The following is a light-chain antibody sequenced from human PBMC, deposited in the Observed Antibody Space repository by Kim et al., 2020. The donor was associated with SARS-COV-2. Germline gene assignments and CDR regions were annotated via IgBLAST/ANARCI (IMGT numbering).Light chain of an antibody. J-gene: IGLJ2*01. Sequence: ESPGKTVTVSCSGSGGRIASNFVQWYQQRPGSAPTSVIYEDNQRPSWVPDRFSGSIDDSSNSASLTISGLKTEDEADYYCQSGRLFGGGTQLTVL. CDR3: QSGRL. CDR1: GGRIASNF. V-gene: IGLV6-57*02. CDR2: EDN.